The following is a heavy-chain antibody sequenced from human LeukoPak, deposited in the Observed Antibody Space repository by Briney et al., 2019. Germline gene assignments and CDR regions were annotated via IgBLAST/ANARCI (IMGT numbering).Heavy chain of an antibody. CDR3: AREAVYYYGSGSSGSYYYYYGMDV. D-gene: IGHD3-10*01. J-gene: IGHJ6*02. CDR1: GGTFSSYA. Sequence: SVKVSCKASGGTFSSYAISWVRQAPGQGLEWMGGIIPIFGTANYAQKFQGRVTITADESTSTAYMELSSLRSEDTAVYYCAREAVYYYGSGSSGSYYYYYGMDVWGQGTTVTVSS. CDR2: IIPIFGTA. V-gene: IGHV1-69*01.